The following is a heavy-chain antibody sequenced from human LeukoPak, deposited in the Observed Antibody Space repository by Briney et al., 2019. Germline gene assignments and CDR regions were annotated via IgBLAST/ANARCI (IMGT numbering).Heavy chain of an antibody. CDR3: AKVMGIVVVVAADFDY. CDR1: GFTFSDAW. D-gene: IGHD2-15*01. CDR2: IQSKTDGGPT. J-gene: IGHJ4*02. V-gene: IGHV3-15*01. Sequence: GGSLRLSCATSGFTFSDAWMTWVRQAPGKGLEWVGRIQSKTDGGPTEYSAPVKGRFTISRDDSKNTLYLQMNSLRAEDTAVYYCAKVMGIVVVVAADFDYWGQGTLVTVSS.